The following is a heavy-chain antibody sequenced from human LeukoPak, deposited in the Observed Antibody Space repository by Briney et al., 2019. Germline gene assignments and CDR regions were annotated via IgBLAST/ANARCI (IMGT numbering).Heavy chain of an antibody. CDR3: AREGYYDSSGYPSGAFDI. J-gene: IGHJ3*02. V-gene: IGHV1-18*01. Sequence: ASVKVSCKASGYTFTSYGISWVRQAPGQGLEWMGWISAYNGNTNYAQKLQGRVTMTTDTSTSTAYMELRSLRSDDTAVYYCAREGYYDSSGYPSGAFDIWGQGTMVTVSS. D-gene: IGHD3-22*01. CDR1: GYTFTSYG. CDR2: ISAYNGNT.